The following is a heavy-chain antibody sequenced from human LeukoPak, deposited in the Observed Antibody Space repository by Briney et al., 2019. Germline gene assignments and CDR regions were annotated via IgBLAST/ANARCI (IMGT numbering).Heavy chain of an antibody. Sequence: QSGGSLRLSCAASGFTFSSYAMSWVRQAPGKGLEWVSAISGSGGSTYYADSVKGRFTISRDNSKNTLYLQMNSLRAEDTAVYYCAKDPSSGWYNYYFDYWGQGTLVTVSS. CDR1: GFTFSSYA. D-gene: IGHD6-19*01. V-gene: IGHV3-23*01. J-gene: IGHJ4*02. CDR3: AKDPSSGWYNYYFDY. CDR2: ISGSGGST.